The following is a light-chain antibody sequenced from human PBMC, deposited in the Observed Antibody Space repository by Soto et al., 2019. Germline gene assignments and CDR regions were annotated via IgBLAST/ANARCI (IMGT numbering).Light chain of an antibody. V-gene: IGKV3-20*01. CDR3: QQYGSSPT. CDR2: DVS. CDR1: QSVSSNY. Sequence: ETVLTQSPGTLSLSPGERATLSCRSSQSVSSNYLAWYQQKPGQAPRLLIYDVSSRATGIPDRFSGSGSGKDFTLTSSRLEPEGFARCYCQQYGSSPTFGQGTKVESK. J-gene: IGKJ1*01.